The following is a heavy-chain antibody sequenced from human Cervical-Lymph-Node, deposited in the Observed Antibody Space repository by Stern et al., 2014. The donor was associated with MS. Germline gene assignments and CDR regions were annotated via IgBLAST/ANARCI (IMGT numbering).Heavy chain of an antibody. CDR2: IYPADSDP. CDR3: VRRRDSAGYDTFDL. V-gene: IGHV5-51*01. J-gene: IGHJ3*01. D-gene: IGHD3-22*01. CDR1: GYTFSNFW. Sequence: EVQLVESGAEVKKPGESLKISCRTSGYTFSNFWIGWVRQMPGKGLEWMGVIYPADSDPTYSPSFQGQVTISADESISTAYLQWRSLKASDTAMYYCVRRRDSAGYDTFDLWGQGTMLIVSS.